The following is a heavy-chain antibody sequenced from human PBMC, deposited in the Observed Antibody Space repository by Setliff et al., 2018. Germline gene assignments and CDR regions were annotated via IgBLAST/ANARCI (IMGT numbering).Heavy chain of an antibody. CDR1: GGSFSGYY. D-gene: IGHD3-22*01. V-gene: IGHV4-34*01. Sequence: PSETLSLTCAVYGGSFSGYYWSWIRQPPGKGPEWIGEIDQSGITNYNPSLKXXXTXSXXXXXXXXXXXXXXXXXXXXXVYYCARGRRITMIVVPPGVFDIWGQGTMVTVSS. CDR3: ARGRRITMIVVPPGVFDI. CDR2: IDQSGIT. J-gene: IGHJ3*02.